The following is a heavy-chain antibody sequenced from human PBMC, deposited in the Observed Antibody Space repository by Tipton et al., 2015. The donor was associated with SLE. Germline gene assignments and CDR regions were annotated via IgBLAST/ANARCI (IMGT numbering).Heavy chain of an antibody. V-gene: IGHV4-34*01. J-gene: IGHJ3*02. Sequence: TLSLTCAVYCGSFSGYHSTWIRQPPGQGLEWIGEIADTGSPNYNPSLKSRVTISLDTSKNHFSLKMNSVTAADTAIYYCARGFFFIPTWTQDAFEIWGQGTLVTVSS. CDR1: CGSFSGYH. CDR2: IADTGSP. CDR3: ARGFFFIPTWTQDAFEI. D-gene: IGHD1-1*01.